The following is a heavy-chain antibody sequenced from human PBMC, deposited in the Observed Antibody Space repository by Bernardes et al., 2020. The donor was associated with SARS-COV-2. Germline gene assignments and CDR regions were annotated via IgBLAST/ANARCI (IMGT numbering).Heavy chain of an antibody. CDR2: ISWNSGSI. CDR1: GFTFSSYS. CDR3: AKEAGFDGNEVDY. V-gene: IGHV3-9*01. D-gene: IGHD1-1*01. Sequence: GGSLRLSCAASGFTFSSYSMNWVRQAPGKGLEWVSGISWNSGSIGYADSVKGRFTISRDNAKNSLYLQMNSLRAEATALYYCAKEAGFDGNEVDYWGQGTLVTVSS. J-gene: IGHJ4*02.